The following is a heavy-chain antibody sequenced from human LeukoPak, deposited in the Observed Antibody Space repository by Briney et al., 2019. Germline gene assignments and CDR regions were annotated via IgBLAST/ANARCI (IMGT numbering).Heavy chain of an antibody. J-gene: IGHJ4*02. CDR3: AKGAEREYCSGGSCYWPIPFDY. D-gene: IGHD2-15*01. V-gene: IGHV1-69*06. CDR1: GGTFSSYA. Sequence: SVKVSCKASGGTFSSYAISWVRQAPGQGLEWMGGIIPIFGTANYAQKFQGRVTITADKSTSTAYMELSSLRSEDTAVYYCAKGAEREYCSGGSCYWPIPFDYWGQGTLVTVSS. CDR2: IIPIFGTA.